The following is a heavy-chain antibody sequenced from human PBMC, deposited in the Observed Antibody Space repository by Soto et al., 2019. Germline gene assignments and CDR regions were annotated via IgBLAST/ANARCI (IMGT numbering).Heavy chain of an antibody. D-gene: IGHD6-13*01. CDR2: IFYSGST. CDR1: GGSISSSIYY. J-gene: IGHJ4*02. Sequence: PSETLSLTCTVSGGSISSSIYYGGWIRRPPGKGLEWIGSIFYSGSTYYNPSLKSRVTISVDTSKNQFSLKLSSVTAADTAVYYCARRQSSSWYGLWGQGTLVTVSS. CDR3: ARRQSSSWYGL. V-gene: IGHV4-39*01.